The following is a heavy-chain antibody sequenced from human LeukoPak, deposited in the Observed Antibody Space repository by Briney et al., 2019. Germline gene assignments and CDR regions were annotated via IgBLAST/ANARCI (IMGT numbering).Heavy chain of an antibody. D-gene: IGHD6-13*01. V-gene: IGHV4-34*01. CDR1: GGSFSGYY. Sequence: SETLSLTCAVYGGSFSGYYWSWIRQPPGKGLEWIGEINHSGSTNYNPSLKSRVTISVDTSKNQFSLKLSSVTAADTAVYYCARGPGVAVGHSSSWYDYYYYYMDVWGKGTTVTVSS. J-gene: IGHJ6*03. CDR2: INHSGST. CDR3: ARGPGVAVGHSSSWYDYYYYYMDV.